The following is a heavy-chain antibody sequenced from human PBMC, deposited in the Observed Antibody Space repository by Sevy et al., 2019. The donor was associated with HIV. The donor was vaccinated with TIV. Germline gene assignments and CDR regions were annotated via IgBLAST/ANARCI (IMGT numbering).Heavy chain of an antibody. CDR1: GLTLTTTG. D-gene: IGHD3-16*01. J-gene: IGHJ4*02. Sequence: GRSLRLSCAASGLTLTTTGMSWVRQAPGKGLEWVAGVTSDGTTYYADSVRDRFTVSRDNRKNTLYLQLNSLRADDTAVFYCAGGDTTMITDLDYWGQGTLVTVSS. V-gene: IGHV3-23*01. CDR3: AGGDTTMITDLDY. CDR2: VTSDGTT.